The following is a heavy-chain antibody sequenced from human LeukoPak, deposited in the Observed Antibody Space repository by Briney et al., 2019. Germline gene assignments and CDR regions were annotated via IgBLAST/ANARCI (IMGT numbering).Heavy chain of an antibody. V-gene: IGHV4-39*07. D-gene: IGHD6-13*01. J-gene: IGHJ5*02. CDR2: INHSGST. Sequence: PSETLSLTCTISGDSISSSSYYWGWIRQPPGKGLEWIGEINHSGSTNYNPSLKSRVTISVDTSKNQFSLKLSSVTAADTAVYYCARGRYSSSWYNWFDPWGQGTLVTVSS. CDR3: ARGRYSSSWYNWFDP. CDR1: GDSISSSSYY.